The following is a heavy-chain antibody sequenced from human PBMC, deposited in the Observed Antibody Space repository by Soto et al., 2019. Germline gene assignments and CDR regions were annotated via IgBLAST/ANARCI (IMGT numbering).Heavy chain of an antibody. D-gene: IGHD3-22*01. CDR1: GFTFTTSA. CDR3: AALLRDSSGYYYVGNAFDI. Sequence: QMQLVQSGPEVKKPGTSVKVSCKASGFTFTTSAVQWVRQARGQRLEWIGWIVVGSGNTNFAQKFQERVTITRDMSTSTAYMELSNLRSEDTAVYYCAALLRDSSGYYYVGNAFDIWGQGTMVSVSS. CDR2: IVVGSGNT. J-gene: IGHJ3*02. V-gene: IGHV1-58*01.